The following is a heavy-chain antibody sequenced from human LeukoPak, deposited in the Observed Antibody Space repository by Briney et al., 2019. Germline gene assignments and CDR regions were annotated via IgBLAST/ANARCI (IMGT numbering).Heavy chain of an antibody. CDR1: EYPLTGSY. D-gene: IGHD4-17*01. J-gene: IGHJ4*02. CDR3: ASLGLYGDYVFDY. V-gene: IGHV1-2*03. CDR2: INPNSGGT. Sequence: GPSLKVSCRPSEYPLTGSYRNWGEQAPGQGLEWMGWINPNSGGTNYAQKFQGRVTMTRDTSISTAYMELSRLRSDDTAVYYCASLGLYGDYVFDYWGQGTLVTVSS.